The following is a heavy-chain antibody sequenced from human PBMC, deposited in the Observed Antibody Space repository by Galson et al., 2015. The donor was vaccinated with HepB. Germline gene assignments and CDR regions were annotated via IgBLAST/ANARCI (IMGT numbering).Heavy chain of an antibody. CDR3: ARSSIMITFGGVIARNWFDP. Sequence: SVKVSCKASGGTFSSYAISWVRQAPGQGLEWMGGIIPILGIANYAQKFQGRVTITADKSTSTAYMELSSLRSEDTAVYYCARSSIMITFGGVIARNWFDPWGQGTLVTVSS. J-gene: IGHJ5*02. CDR1: GGTFSSYA. D-gene: IGHD3-16*02. CDR2: IIPILGIA. V-gene: IGHV1-69*10.